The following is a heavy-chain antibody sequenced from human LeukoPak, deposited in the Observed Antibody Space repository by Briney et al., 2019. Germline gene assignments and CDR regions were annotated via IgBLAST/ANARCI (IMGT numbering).Heavy chain of an antibody. J-gene: IGHJ5*02. CDR3: AGYSRSSGWFDP. D-gene: IGHD6-6*01. CDR1: GFKLSSNW. CDR2: IKQDGSEK. Sequence: GGSLRLSFAAPGFKLSSNWMSWFRQAPGKGRDGVANIKQDGSEKDYVDSVKGRFTISRDNAKNSLYLQMNSLRAEDTAVYYCAGYSRSSGWFDPWGQGTLVTVSS. V-gene: IGHV3-7*01.